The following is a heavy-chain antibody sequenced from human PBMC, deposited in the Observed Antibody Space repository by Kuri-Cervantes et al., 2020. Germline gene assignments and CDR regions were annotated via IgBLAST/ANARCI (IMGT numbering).Heavy chain of an antibody. Sequence: GGSLRLASAASGFPFSNYGMYWVRQAPGKGLEWVSGIEWNGVRTGYADSVQGRFIISRDYATNSLYLQMYSLIAEDTALYYCARSYDSDGYRRYFYYMDVWGKGTTVTVSS. CDR1: GFPFSNYG. J-gene: IGHJ6*03. CDR3: ARSYDSDGYRRYFYYMDV. V-gene: IGHV3-20*04. CDR2: IEWNGVRT. D-gene: IGHD5-18*01.